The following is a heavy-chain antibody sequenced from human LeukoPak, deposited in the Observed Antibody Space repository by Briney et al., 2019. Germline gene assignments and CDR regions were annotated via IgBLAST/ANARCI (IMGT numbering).Heavy chain of an antibody. V-gene: IGHV1-69*13. CDR1: GGTFSSYA. CDR2: IIPIFGTA. CDR3: ARSRKTYYYDSSGYYPTDY. Sequence: PVKVSCKASGGTFSSYAISWVRQAPGQGLEWMGGIIPIFGTANYAQKFQGRVTITADESTSTAYMELSSLRSEDTAVYYCARSRKTYYYDSSGYYPTDYWGQGTLVTVSS. J-gene: IGHJ4*02. D-gene: IGHD3-22*01.